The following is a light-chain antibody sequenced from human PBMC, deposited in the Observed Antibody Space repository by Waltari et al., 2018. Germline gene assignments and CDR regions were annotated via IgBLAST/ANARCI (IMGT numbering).Light chain of an antibody. CDR2: ATS. CDR3: QQYGSSPGLT. J-gene: IGKJ4*01. V-gene: IGKV3-20*01. Sequence: EAVLTQSPGTLSLSPGERVTLSCRASQSVSSSYLAWYQQKPGQAPRLLIYATSTRATGIPDRFSGSGSGTDFTLTISRLEPEDFAVYYCQQYGSSPGLTFGGGTKVEIK. CDR1: QSVSSSY.